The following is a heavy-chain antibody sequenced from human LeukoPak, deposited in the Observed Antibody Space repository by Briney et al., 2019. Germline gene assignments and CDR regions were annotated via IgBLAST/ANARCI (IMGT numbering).Heavy chain of an antibody. V-gene: IGHV1-8*03. D-gene: IGHD1-26*01. CDR1: GYTFTSYD. CDR2: MNPNSGNT. J-gene: IGHJ3*02. Sequence: ASVKVSCKASGYTFTSYDINWVRQATGQGLEWMGWMNPNSGNTGYAQKFQGRVTITRNTSISTAYMELSSLRSEATAVYYCARGGWSYVVDAFDIWGQGTMVTVSS. CDR3: ARGGWSYVVDAFDI.